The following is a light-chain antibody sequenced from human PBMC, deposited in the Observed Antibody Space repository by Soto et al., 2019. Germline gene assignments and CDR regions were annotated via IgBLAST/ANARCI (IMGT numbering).Light chain of an antibody. CDR1: QNIGSR. CDR3: QQHNGYSERM. Sequence: DIQMTQSPSTLSASVGDRVAITSRASQNIGSRLAWYQQKPDEAPKLLIYDASSLESGVPLRFGGSGSGTDFTLIISSLQPDDFATYYCQQHNGYSERMFGQGTKVDIK. J-gene: IGKJ1*01. CDR2: DAS. V-gene: IGKV1-5*01.